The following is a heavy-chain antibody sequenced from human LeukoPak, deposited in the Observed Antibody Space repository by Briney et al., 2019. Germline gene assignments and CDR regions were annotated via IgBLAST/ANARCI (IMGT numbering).Heavy chain of an antibody. V-gene: IGHV4-39*01. CDR2: MFYSGST. J-gene: IGHJ3*02. CDR3: ARTVCGGDCYYSAFDI. Sequence: SETLSLTCTVSGGSISSNSYYWGWIRQPPGKGLEWIGTMFYSGSTYYNPSLKSRVTISVDTSKNQFSLKLTSVTAADTAVYYCARTVCGGDCYYSAFDIWGQGTMVTVSS. CDR1: GGSISSNSYY. D-gene: IGHD2-21*02.